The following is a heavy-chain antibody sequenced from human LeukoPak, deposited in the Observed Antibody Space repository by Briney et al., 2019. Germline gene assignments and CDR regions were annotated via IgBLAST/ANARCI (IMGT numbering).Heavy chain of an antibody. D-gene: IGHD1-14*01. Sequence: PGGSLRLSCAASGFAFSHTWMSWVRQGPGKGREWVGLIKTKTDGGTTDYAAPVKGRFTISRDDSKNTLYLQTNSLKTEDTVVYYCTPTGLIDYWGQGTLVTVSS. J-gene: IGHJ4*02. V-gene: IGHV3-15*01. CDR3: TPTGLIDY. CDR2: IKTKTDGGTT. CDR1: GFAFSHTW.